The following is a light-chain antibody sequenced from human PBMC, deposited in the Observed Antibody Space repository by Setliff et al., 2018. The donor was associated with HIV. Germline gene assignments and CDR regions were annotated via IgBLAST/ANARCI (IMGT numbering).Light chain of an antibody. J-gene: IGLJ1*01. CDR1: VSNIGSNT. V-gene: IGLV1-44*01. CDR3: AAWDDSLNGGDV. Sequence: QSVMAQPPSASGTPGQRVTISCSGSVSNIGSNTVNWYQQLPGTATKLLIYTNNRLPSGVPDRFSGSKSGTSASLAISGLQSEDEADYYCAAWDDSLNGGDVVGTGTNVTVL. CDR2: TNN.